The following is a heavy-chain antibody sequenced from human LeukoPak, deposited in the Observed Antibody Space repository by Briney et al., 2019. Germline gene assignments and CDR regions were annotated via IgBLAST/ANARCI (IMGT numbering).Heavy chain of an antibody. Sequence: GGSLRLSCAASGFTFSSYNMNWVRQAPGKGLEWVSAISGSGGSTYYADSVKGRFTISRDNSKNTLYLQMNSLRAEDTAVYYCAKESTRSGWYGDYFDYWGQGTLVTVSS. CDR3: AKESTRSGWYGDYFDY. CDR2: ISGSGGST. J-gene: IGHJ4*02. V-gene: IGHV3-23*01. D-gene: IGHD6-19*01. CDR1: GFTFSSYN.